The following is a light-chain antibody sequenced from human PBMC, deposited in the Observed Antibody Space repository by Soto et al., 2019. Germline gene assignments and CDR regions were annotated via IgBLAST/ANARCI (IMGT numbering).Light chain of an antibody. CDR3: QKYYDWPLT. Sequence: EIVMTQSPATLSGSPGEGVTLSCRASQSVGSNVVWYQQKPGQAPRLLIYDASTRATGIPTRFSGSGSGTEFTLTISGLQSEDLATYHCQKYYDWPLTCGGGTKVDIK. J-gene: IGKJ4*01. CDR1: QSVGSN. V-gene: IGKV3-15*01. CDR2: DAS.